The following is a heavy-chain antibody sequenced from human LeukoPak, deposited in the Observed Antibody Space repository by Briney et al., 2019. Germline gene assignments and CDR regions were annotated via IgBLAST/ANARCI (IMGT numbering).Heavy chain of an antibody. CDR3: ARVWLYCGGDCYHPYDAFDI. CDR2: ISAYNGNT. J-gene: IGHJ3*02. CDR1: GYTFTSYG. D-gene: IGHD2-21*02. V-gene: IGHV1-18*01. Sequence: ASVKVSCKASGYTFTSYGISWVRQAPGQGLEWMGWISAYNGNTNYAQKLQGRVTMTTDTSTSTAYMELRSLRSDDTAVYYCARVWLYCGGDCYHPYDAFDIWGQGTMVTVSS.